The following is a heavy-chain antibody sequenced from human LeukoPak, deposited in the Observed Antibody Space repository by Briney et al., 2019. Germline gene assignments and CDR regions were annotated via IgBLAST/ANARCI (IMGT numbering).Heavy chain of an antibody. D-gene: IGHD5-18*01. CDR2: IYHSGST. CDR3: ARGGYSYGSHDFDY. V-gene: IGHV4-4*02. Sequence: SETLSLTCAVSGGSISSSNWWSWVRQPPGKGLQWIGEIYHSGSTNYNPSLKSRVTISVDKSKNQFSLKLSSVTAADTAVYYCARGGYSYGSHDFDYWGQGTLVTVSS. CDR1: GGSISSSNW. J-gene: IGHJ4*02.